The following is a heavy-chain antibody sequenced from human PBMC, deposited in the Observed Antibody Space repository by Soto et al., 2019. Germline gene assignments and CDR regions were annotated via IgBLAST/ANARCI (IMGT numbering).Heavy chain of an antibody. Sequence: GGSLRLSCAASGFTFSSYAMHWVRQAPGKGLEWVAVISYDGSNKYYADSVKGRFTISRDNSKNTLYLQMNSLRAEDTAVYYCARDRRRILSWGLLFLHFQHWGKGT. V-gene: IGHV3-30-3*01. D-gene: IGHD2-21*02. CDR1: GFTFSSYA. J-gene: IGHJ1*01. CDR3: ARDRRRILSWGLLFLHFQH. CDR2: ISYDGSNK.